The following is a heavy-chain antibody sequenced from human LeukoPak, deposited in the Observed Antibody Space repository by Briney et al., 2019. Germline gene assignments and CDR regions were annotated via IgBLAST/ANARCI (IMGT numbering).Heavy chain of an antibody. V-gene: IGHV3-48*03. J-gene: IGHJ6*04. Sequence: GGSLTLSCAASGFTFSSHEMNWVRQAPGKGLEWVLYISSSGSTINYADSVKGRFTISRGNAKNSLYLQMNSLRAEDTAVYYCAELGITMIGGVWGKGTTVTISS. CDR1: GFTFSSHE. D-gene: IGHD3-10*02. CDR2: ISSSGSTI. CDR3: AELGITMIGGV.